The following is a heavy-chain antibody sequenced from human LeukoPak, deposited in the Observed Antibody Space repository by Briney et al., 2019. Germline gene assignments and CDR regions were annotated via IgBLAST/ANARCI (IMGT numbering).Heavy chain of an antibody. V-gene: IGHV1-2*02. Sequence: ASVKVSCKASGYTFTGYYMHWVRQAPGQGLEWMGWINPNSGGTNYAQKFQGRVTMTRDTSISTAYMELSRLRSDDTAVYYCARGLLEWLTVNWFDPWGQGTLVTVSS. D-gene: IGHD3-3*01. CDR1: GYTFTGYY. CDR3: ARGLLEWLTVNWFDP. J-gene: IGHJ5*02. CDR2: INPNSGGT.